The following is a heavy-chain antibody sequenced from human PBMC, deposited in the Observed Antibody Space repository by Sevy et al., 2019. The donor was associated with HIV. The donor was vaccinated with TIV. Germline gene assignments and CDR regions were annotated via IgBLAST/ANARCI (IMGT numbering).Heavy chain of an antibody. CDR1: DGSISNGDYY. CDR2: IYYNGDT. J-gene: IGHJ5*02. CDR3: ARHRAHHDYADP. Sequence: SETLSLTCSVSDGSISNGDYYWAWIRLPPGKGLEWIGSIYYNGDTYYNPSLKSRVTVSVDMSKNQFSLRLSSVTAADTAIYYCARHRAHHDYADPWGQGTLVTVSS. D-gene: IGHD4-17*01. V-gene: IGHV4-39*01.